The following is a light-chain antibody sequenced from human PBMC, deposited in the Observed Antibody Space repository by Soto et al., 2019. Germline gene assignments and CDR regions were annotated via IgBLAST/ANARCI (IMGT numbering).Light chain of an antibody. CDR2: KAA. J-gene: IGKJ1*01. V-gene: IGKV1-5*03. Sequence: DIQMTQSPSTLSASVGDRVTITCRASQSISSWLAWYQQKPGKAPKLLIYKAASSESGVPSRFSGSGSGTEFTLTISSLQPDDFATYYCQQYNSYSPVTFGQGTKVEIK. CDR3: QQYNSYSPVT. CDR1: QSISSW.